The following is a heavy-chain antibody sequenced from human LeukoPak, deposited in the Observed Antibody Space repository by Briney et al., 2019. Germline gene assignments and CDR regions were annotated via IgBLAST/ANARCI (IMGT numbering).Heavy chain of an antibody. J-gene: IGHJ3*02. CDR3: AKDRRLGYCSGGSCHPHDAFDI. D-gene: IGHD2-15*01. V-gene: IGHV3-30*18. CDR2: IPYDGSNK. Sequence: PGGSLRLSCAASGFTFSSYGMHWVRQAPGKGLEWVAVIPYDGSNKYYADSVKGRFTISRDNSKNALYLQMNSLRAEDTAVYYCAKDRRLGYCSGGSCHPHDAFDIWGQGTMVTVSS. CDR1: GFTFSSYG.